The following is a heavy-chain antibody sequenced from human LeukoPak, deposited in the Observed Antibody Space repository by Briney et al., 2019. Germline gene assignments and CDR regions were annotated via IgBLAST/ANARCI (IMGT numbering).Heavy chain of an antibody. V-gene: IGHV4-59*12. CDR2: IYYSGST. CDR3: ARRYYGSGSPRYGMDV. Sequence: SETLSLTCTVSGVSISNYDWSWIRQPPGKGLELLGYIYYSGSTNYNPSLKSRVTISVDTSKNQFSLKLSSVTAADTAVYYCARRYYGSGSPRYGMDVWGQGTTVTVSS. D-gene: IGHD3-10*01. CDR1: GVSISNYD. J-gene: IGHJ6*02.